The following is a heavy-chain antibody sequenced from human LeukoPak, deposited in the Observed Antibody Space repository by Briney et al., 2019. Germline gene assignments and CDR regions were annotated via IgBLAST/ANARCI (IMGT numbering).Heavy chain of an antibody. V-gene: IGHV3-30*04. J-gene: IGHJ4*02. Sequence: GRSLRLSCAASGFTFSSYAMHWVRQAPGKGLEWVAVISYDGSNKYYADSVKGRFTISRDNSKNTLYLQMNSLRAGDTAVYYCARDRGAAAYYFDYWGQGTLVTVSS. CDR1: GFTFSSYA. D-gene: IGHD6-13*01. CDR2: ISYDGSNK. CDR3: ARDRGAAAYYFDY.